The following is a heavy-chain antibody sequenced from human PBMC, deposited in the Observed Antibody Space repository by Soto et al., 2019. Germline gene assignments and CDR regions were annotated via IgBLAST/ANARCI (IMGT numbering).Heavy chain of an antibody. J-gene: IGHJ4*03. CDR2: IYHGGTT. V-gene: IGHV4-38-2*02. CDR3: ARVHVMVVAGSTFDY. CDR1: GDSISSGSY. D-gene: IGHD6-19*01. Sequence: PSETLSLTCTVSGDSISSGSYWGWIRQPPGEGPEWIASIYHGGTTFYNPSLKSRISISVDTSKNQFSLRLTSVTAADTATYYCARVHVMVVAGSTFDYWGLGTLVTVS.